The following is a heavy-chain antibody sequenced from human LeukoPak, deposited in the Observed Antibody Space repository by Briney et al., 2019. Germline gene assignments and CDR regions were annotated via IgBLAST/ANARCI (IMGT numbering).Heavy chain of an antibody. J-gene: IGHJ4*02. V-gene: IGHV3-30*18. CDR3: AKDTTGYSSSLDY. Sequence: GGSLRLSCAASGFTFSSYGMHWVRQAPGKGLEWVAVISYDGSNKYYADSVKGRFTISRDNSKNTLYLQMNSLRAEDTAVYYCAKDTTGYSSSLDYWGQGTLVTVSS. CDR2: ISYDGSNK. D-gene: IGHD6-13*01. CDR1: GFTFSSYG.